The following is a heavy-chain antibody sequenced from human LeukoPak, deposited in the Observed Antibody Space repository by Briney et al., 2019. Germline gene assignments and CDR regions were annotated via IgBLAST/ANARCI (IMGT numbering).Heavy chain of an antibody. J-gene: IGHJ4*02. CDR3: ARVELMVTPGYFDY. D-gene: IGHD2-8*01. V-gene: IGHV4-61*10. CDR2: IYYSGST. Sequence: SETLSLTCTVSGGSISSGSYYWSWIRQPAGKGLEWIGYIYYSGSTNYNPSLKSRVTISVDTSKNQFSLKLSSVTAADTAVYYCARVELMVTPGYFDYWGQGTLVTVSS. CDR1: GGSISSGSYY.